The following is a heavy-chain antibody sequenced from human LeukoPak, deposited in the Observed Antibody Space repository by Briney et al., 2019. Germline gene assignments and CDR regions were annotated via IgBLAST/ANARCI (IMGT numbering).Heavy chain of an antibody. D-gene: IGHD6-13*01. CDR3: ARAGYSSTWYSRYFDL. V-gene: IGHV3-13*01. CDR2: IGTAGDI. J-gene: IGHJ2*01. Sequence: PGGSLRLSCEASGFSFSNYNMNWVRQATGKGLEWVSAIGTAGDIYYPGSVKGRFTISRENAKNSLYLQMNSLRAGDTAVYYCARAGYSSTWYSRYFDLWGRGTLVTVSS. CDR1: GFSFSNYN.